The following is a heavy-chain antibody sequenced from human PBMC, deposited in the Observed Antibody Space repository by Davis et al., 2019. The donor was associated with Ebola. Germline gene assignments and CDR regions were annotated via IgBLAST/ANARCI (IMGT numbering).Heavy chain of an antibody. CDR3: ASHLGGMVGATTSNWFDP. J-gene: IGHJ5*02. CDR1: GFTFNIFD. CDR2: VRFHGSDD. Sequence: GGSLRLSCAASGFTFNIFDMHWVRQAPGRGLEWVAFVRFHGSDDHYADSVKGRFTISRDNSKNTLYLQMNSLRPEDTAVYYCASHLGGMVGATTSNWFDPWGQGTLVTVSS. D-gene: IGHD1-26*01. V-gene: IGHV3-30*02.